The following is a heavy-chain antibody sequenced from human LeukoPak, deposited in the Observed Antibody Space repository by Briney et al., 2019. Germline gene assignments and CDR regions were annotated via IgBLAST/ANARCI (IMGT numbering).Heavy chain of an antibody. CDR3: ARVRSIAARKWFDP. D-gene: IGHD6-6*01. V-gene: IGHV4-59*01. CDR2: VYYSGST. J-gene: IGHJ5*02. CDR1: GGSISSYY. Sequence: SETLSLTCTVSGGSISSYYWSWIRQPPGKGLEWIGYVYYSGSTNYNPSLKSRVTISVDTSKNQFSLKLSSVTAADTAVYYCARVRSIAARKWFDPWGQGTLVTVSS.